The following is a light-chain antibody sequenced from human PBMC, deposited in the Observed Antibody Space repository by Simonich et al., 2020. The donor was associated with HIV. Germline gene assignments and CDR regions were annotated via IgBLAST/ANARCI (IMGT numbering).Light chain of an antibody. J-gene: IGKJ4*01. CDR1: QSVSSSY. Sequence: EIVLTQSPGTLSLSPGERATLSCRASQSVSSSYLTWYQQKPGQPPKLLIYWASTRESGVPDRFSGSGSGTDFTLTISSLQAEDVAVYYCQHYYTTPLTFCGGTKVEIK. CDR3: QHYYTTPLT. V-gene: IGKV4-1*01. CDR2: WAS.